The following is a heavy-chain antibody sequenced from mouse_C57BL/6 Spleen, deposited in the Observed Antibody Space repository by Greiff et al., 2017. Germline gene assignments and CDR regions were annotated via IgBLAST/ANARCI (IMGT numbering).Heavy chain of an antibody. V-gene: IGHV1-76*01. CDR1: GYTFTDYY. CDR3: ARYDYDGYYFDY. D-gene: IGHD2-4*01. CDR2: IYPGSGNT. J-gene: IGHJ2*01. Sequence: VQLQQSGAELVRPGASVKLSCKASGYTFTDYYINWVKQRPGQGLERIARIYPGSGNTYYNEKFKGKATLTAEKSSSTAYMQLSSLTSEDSAVYFCARYDYDGYYFDYWGQGTTLTVSS.